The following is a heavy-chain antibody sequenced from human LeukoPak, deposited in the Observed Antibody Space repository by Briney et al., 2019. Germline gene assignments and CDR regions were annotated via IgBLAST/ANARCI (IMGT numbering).Heavy chain of an antibody. CDR1: GGSISSGGYS. CDR3: ARSSSWYYFYMDV. J-gene: IGHJ6*03. CDR2: IYYSGST. V-gene: IGHV4-30-4*07. Sequence: SETLSLTCAVSGGSISSGGYSWSWIRQPPGKGLEWSGNIYYSGSTYYNPSLKSRLTISVDTPKNQFSLKLSSVTAADTALYYCARSSSWYYFYMDVWGKGTTVTVSS. D-gene: IGHD6-13*01.